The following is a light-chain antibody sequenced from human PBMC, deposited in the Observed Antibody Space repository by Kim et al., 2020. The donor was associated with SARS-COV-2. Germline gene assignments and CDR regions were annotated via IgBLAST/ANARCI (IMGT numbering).Light chain of an antibody. J-gene: IGKJ1*01. CDR3: QQSNHFPWT. CDR1: QGISSW. CDR2: ATS. Sequence: ASLGDRVTITCRASQGISSWLAWYQQKPGKAPKLLIYATSVLQSGVPSRFSGSGFETDFTLTISSLQPEDFATYYCQQSNHFPWTFGQGTKVEIK. V-gene: IGKV1D-12*01.